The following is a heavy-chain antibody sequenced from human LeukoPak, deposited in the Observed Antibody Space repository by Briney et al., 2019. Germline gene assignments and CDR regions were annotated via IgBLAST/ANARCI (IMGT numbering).Heavy chain of an antibody. D-gene: IGHD6-19*01. CDR1: EITFSSYW. Sequence: GSLRLSCAASEITFSSYWMLWVRQPPGKGLMWVPLINSDGSSTRYADSVKGRFTISRDNAKNTLYLQMSSLRAEDTAVYYCARAPRYSSGWYFDYWGQGTLVTVSS. CDR3: ARAPRYSSGWYFDY. J-gene: IGHJ4*02. V-gene: IGHV3-74*01. CDR2: INSDGSST.